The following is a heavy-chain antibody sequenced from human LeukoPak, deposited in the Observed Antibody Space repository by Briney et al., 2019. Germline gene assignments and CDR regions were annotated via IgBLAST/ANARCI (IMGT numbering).Heavy chain of an antibody. V-gene: IGHV3-48*02. CDR1: GFTFSSYS. D-gene: IGHD3-22*01. Sequence: PGGSLRLSCAASGFTFSSYSMNWVRQAPGKGLEWVSYISSSSSTIYYADSVKGRFTISRDNAKNSLYLQMNSLRDEDTAVYYCARDRQAYYYDSSGSDDHYFDYWGQGTLVTVSS. CDR2: ISSSSSTI. J-gene: IGHJ4*02. CDR3: ARDRQAYYYDSSGSDDHYFDY.